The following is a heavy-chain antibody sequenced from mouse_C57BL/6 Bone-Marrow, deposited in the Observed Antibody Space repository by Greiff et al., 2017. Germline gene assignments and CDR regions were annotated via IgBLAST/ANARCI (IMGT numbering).Heavy chain of an antibody. V-gene: IGHV5-4*01. CDR1: GFTFSSYA. J-gene: IGHJ1*03. Sequence: VQVVESGGGLVKPGGSLKLSCAASGFTFSSYAMSWVRQTPEKRLEWVATISDGGSYTYYPDNVKGRFTISRDNAKNNLYLQMSHLKSEDTAMYYCARGIYYWYFDVWGTGTTVTVSS. CDR2: ISDGGSYT. D-gene: IGHD1-1*01. CDR3: ARGIYYWYFDV.